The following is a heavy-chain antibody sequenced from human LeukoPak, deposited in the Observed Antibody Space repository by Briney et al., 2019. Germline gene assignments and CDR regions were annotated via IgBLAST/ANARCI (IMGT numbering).Heavy chain of an antibody. CDR1: GYTFTGYY. J-gene: IGHJ6*02. V-gene: IGHV1-2*02. D-gene: IGHD3-10*01. Sequence: ASVKVSCKASGYTFTGYYIHWVGQAPGQGLEWMGWINPNSGDTNYAQKFQGRVTMTRDTSISTAYMELSRLRSDDTAVYYCARGSSGSGSYYIGFYYYYYGMDVWGQGTTVTVSS. CDR2: INPNSGDT. CDR3: ARGSSGSGSYYIGFYYYYYGMDV.